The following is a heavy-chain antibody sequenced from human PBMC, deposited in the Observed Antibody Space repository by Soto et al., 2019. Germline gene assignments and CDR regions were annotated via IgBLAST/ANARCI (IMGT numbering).Heavy chain of an antibody. CDR3: AKDRKPYSNSWYYFDY. CDR1: GFTFSSYA. CDR2: IRGSGDNT. Sequence: PGGSLRLSCAASGFTFSSYAMSWVRQAPGKGLEWVSAIRGSGDNTYYADSVKGRFTISRDISKSTLYLQMNNLRAEDTALYYCAKDRKPYSNSWYYFDYWGQGTLVTVSS. V-gene: IGHV3-23*01. D-gene: IGHD6-13*01. J-gene: IGHJ4*02.